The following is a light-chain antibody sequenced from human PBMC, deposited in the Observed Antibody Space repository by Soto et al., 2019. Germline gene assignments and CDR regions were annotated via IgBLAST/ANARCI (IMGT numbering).Light chain of an antibody. CDR3: QQYGNAPFT. CDR1: QSIRSN. V-gene: IGKV3-20*01. Sequence: EIVMTQSPATLSVSPGERATLSCRASQSIRSNLAWYQQKPGQXPRXXIYGASSRATGIPDRFSGSGSGTDFTLTISRLEPEDFAVYYCQQYGNAPFTFGPGTKVDIK. CDR2: GAS. J-gene: IGKJ3*01.